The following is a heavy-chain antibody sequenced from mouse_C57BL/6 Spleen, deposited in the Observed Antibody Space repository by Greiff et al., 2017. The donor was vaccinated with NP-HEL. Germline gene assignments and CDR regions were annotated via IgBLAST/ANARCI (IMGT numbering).Heavy chain of an antibody. J-gene: IGHJ4*01. V-gene: IGHV1-9*01. CDR1: GYTFTGYW. CDR2: ILPGSGST. D-gene: IGHD1-1*01. CDR3: ARGGITGSAMDY. Sequence: QVQLKESGAELMKPGASVKLSCKATGYTFTGYWIEWVKQRPGHGLEWIGEILPGSGSTNYNEKFKGKATFTADTSSNTAYMQLSSLTTGDSAIYYCARGGITGSAMDYWGQGTSVTVSS.